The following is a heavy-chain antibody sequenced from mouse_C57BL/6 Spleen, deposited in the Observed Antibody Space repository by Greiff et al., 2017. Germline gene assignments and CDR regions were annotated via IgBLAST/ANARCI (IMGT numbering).Heavy chain of an antibody. D-gene: IGHD1-1*01. J-gene: IGHJ1*03. V-gene: IGHV1-69*01. CDR2: IDPFDSYT. CDR3: ARSTVVGDWYFDV. CDR1: GYTFTSYW. Sequence: QVQLQQPGAELVMPGASVKLSCKASGYTFTSYWMHWVKQRPGQGLEWIGEIDPFDSYTNYNQKFKGKSTVTVDKSSSTAYMQLSSLTSEDSAVYYCARSTVVGDWYFDVWGTGTTVTVSS.